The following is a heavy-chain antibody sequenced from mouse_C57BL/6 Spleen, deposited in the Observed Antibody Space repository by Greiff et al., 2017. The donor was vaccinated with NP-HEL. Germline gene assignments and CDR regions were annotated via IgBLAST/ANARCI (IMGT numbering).Heavy chain of an antibody. D-gene: IGHD2-4*01. V-gene: IGHV6-6*01. J-gene: IGHJ3*01. CDR3: TSIYYDYDVRFAY. Sequence: DVMLVESGGGLVQPGGSMKLSCAASGFTFSDAWMDWVRQSPEKGLEWVAEIRNKANNHATYYAESVKGRFTISRDDSKSSVYLQMNSLRAEDTGIYYCTSIYYDYDVRFAYWGQGTLVTVSA. CDR1: GFTFSDAW. CDR2: IRNKANNHAT.